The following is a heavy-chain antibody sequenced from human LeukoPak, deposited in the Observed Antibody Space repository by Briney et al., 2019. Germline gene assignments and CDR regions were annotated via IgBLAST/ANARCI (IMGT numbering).Heavy chain of an antibody. Sequence: GGSLRLSCAASGFTFSSYSMNWVRQAPGKGLEWVSSISSGSSYIYYADSVKGRFTFSRDNGKNSLYLQMNSLRAEDTAVYYCARDGPKYCSNGVCYAPVDPWGQGTLVTVSS. CDR1: GFTFSSYS. D-gene: IGHD2-8*01. J-gene: IGHJ5*02. V-gene: IGHV3-21*01. CDR3: ARDGPKYCSNGVCYAPVDP. CDR2: ISSGSSYI.